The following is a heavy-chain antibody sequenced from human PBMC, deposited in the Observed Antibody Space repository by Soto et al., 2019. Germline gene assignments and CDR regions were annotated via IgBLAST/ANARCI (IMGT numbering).Heavy chain of an antibody. CDR2: MLYSGLT. CDR1: GYSVSSSDYY. J-gene: IGHJ6*02. Sequence: QLHLQESGPGLVKTSETPSLTCSVSGYSVSSSDYYWAWIRQPPGKGLEWIGSMLYSGLTYYNPSLKSRVTLSVDTSKNQFSVRLNSVTASDTAVYYCAPLTVSLSGPYGIHVWGQGTTVTVSS. D-gene: IGHD2-15*01. CDR3: APLTVSLSGPYGIHV. V-gene: IGHV4-39*05.